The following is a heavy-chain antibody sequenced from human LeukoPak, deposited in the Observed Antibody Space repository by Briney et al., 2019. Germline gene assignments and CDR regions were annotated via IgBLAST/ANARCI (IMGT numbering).Heavy chain of an antibody. CDR1: GFIFSNYA. J-gene: IGHJ4*02. V-gene: IGHV3-23*01. CDR3: AREWELLGSDY. D-gene: IGHD1-26*01. CDR2: ISGSGGST. Sequence: GGSLRLSCAASGFIFSNYAMSWVRQAPGKGLEWVSAISGSGGSTYYADSVKGRFTISRDNSKNTLYLQMNSLRAEDTAVYYCAREWELLGSDYWGQGTLVTVSS.